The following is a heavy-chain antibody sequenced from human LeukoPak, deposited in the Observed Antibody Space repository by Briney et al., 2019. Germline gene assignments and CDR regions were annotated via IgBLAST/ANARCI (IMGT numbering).Heavy chain of an antibody. CDR2: ISSSSSTI. J-gene: IGHJ4*02. CDR3: ARDDYGDFVIDY. V-gene: IGHV3-48*02. Sequence: GGSLRLSCTASGFTFSSYSMDWVRQAPGKGLEWVSYISSSSSTIYYADSVKGRFTISRDNAKNSLYLQMNSLRDEDTAVYYCARDDYGDFVIDYWRQGTLVTVSS. D-gene: IGHD4-17*01. CDR1: GFTFSSYS.